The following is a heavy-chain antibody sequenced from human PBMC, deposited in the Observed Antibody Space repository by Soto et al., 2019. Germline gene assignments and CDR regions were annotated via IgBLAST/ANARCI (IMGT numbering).Heavy chain of an antibody. V-gene: IGHV1-69*01. CDR1: GGTFSDLA. J-gene: IGHJ4*02. Sequence: QVHLVQSGAEVKKPGSSVKVSCKTSGGTFSDLAVSWVRQAPRQGLEWVGGIIPLFGTPNYAREFQGRVSISADESSNTVYMELRSLRSEDTAVYYCASERVAEMATGGYFDNWGQGTLVTVSS. CDR2: IIPLFGTP. D-gene: IGHD5-12*01. CDR3: ASERVAEMATGGYFDN.